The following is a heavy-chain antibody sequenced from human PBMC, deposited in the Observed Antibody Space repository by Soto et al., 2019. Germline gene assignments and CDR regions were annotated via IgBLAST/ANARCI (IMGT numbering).Heavy chain of an antibody. CDR1: GFTFSAYA. Sequence: EVQLLESGGGVVQPGGSLRLSCAASGFTFSAYAMTWVRQAPGKGLKWVSVISGSAGATYYADSVKGRFTISRDNSKNTLYLQMNSLRAEDTAVYYCARQDYSTTWYLNYWGQGTLVTVSS. D-gene: IGHD6-13*01. J-gene: IGHJ4*02. CDR2: ISGSAGAT. V-gene: IGHV3-23*01. CDR3: ARQDYSTTWYLNY.